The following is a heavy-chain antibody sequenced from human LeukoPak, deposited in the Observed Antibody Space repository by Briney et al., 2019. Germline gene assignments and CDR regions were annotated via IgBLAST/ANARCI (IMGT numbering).Heavy chain of an antibody. Sequence: PGGSLRLSCAASGFTFSSYWMHWVRQAPGKGLVWVSRINSDGSSTSYADSVKGRFTISRDNAKNTLYLQMNSLRAEDTAVHYCARDTGGSLGDYWGQGTLVTVSS. CDR1: GFTFSSYW. CDR2: INSDGSST. J-gene: IGHJ4*02. V-gene: IGHV3-74*01. D-gene: IGHD3-16*01. CDR3: ARDTGGSLGDY.